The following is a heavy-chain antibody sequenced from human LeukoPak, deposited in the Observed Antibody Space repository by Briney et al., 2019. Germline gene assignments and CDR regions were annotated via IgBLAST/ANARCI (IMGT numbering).Heavy chain of an antibody. CDR1: GYTFTSYG. CDR2: ISAYNGNT. D-gene: IGHD3-10*01. Sequence: ASVKVSCTASGYTFTSYGISWVRQAPGQGLEGMGWISAYNGNTNYAQKLQGRVAMTADTCTSTAYVELRSLMSDDTAVYYGARMALLWFGEPRSWFDPWGQGALVTVAS. V-gene: IGHV1-18*01. CDR3: ARMALLWFGEPRSWFDP. J-gene: IGHJ5*02.